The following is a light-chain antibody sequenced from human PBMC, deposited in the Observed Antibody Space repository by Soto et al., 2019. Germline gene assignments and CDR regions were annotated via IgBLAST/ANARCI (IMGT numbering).Light chain of an antibody. J-gene: IGKJ4*01. CDR2: LGS. Sequence: DIVMTQSPLSLPVTPGEPASISCRSSQSLLYSNGYTYLDWYMQKPGQSPQLLIYLGSSRASGVPDRFSGSGSGTDFTLKISRVEAEDVGVYYCMQALQTPPTFGGGTKVEI. CDR3: MQALQTPPT. CDR1: QSLLYSNGYTY. V-gene: IGKV2-28*01.